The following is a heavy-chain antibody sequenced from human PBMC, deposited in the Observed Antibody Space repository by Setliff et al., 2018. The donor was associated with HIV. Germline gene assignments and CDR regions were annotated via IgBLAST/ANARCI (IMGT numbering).Heavy chain of an antibody. D-gene: IGHD3-9*01. V-gene: IGHV1-69*13. Sequence: SVKVSCKASGGTFSSYAISWVRQAPGQGLEWMGGIIPIFGTANYAQKFQGRVTITADESTSTAYMELSSLRSEDTAVYYCAAHYDILTGYRRPLDYWGQGTLVTVSS. CDR2: IIPIFGTA. J-gene: IGHJ4*02. CDR3: AAHYDILTGYRRPLDY. CDR1: GGTFSSYA.